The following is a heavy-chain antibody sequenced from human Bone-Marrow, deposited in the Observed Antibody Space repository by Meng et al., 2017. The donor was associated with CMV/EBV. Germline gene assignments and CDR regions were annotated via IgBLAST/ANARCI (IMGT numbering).Heavy chain of an antibody. CDR1: GYSTSSGYY. J-gene: IGHJ4*02. CDR2: IYHSGST. CDR3: VRVHPRDY. V-gene: IGHV4-38-2*02. Sequence: GSLRLSCTVSGYSTSSGYYWGWIRQPPGKGLEWIGSIYHSGSTYYNPSLKSRVTISVDTSKNQFSLKLSLVTAADTAVYYCVRVHPRDYWGQGTRVTVSS.